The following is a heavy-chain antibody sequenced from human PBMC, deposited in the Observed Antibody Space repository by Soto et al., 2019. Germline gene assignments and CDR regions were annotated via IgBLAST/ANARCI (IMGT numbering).Heavy chain of an antibody. V-gene: IGHV3-43*01. D-gene: IGHD3-22*01. J-gene: IGHJ4*02. CDR2: ISWGGGST. Sequence: PGGSLRLSCAASGFTFDDYTMHWVRQAPGKGLEWVSLISWGGGSTYYADSVKGRFTISRDNSKNTLYLQMNSLRAEDTAVYYCAKDRRVVVIPYYFDYWGQGTLVTVSS. CDR3: AKDRRVVVIPYYFDY. CDR1: GFTFDDYT.